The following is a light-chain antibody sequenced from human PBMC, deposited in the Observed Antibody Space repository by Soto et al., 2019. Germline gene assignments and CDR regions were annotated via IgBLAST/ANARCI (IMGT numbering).Light chain of an antibody. CDR2: DVT. CDR3: SSYAGSSIPVA. CDR1: RSDVGGYNF. V-gene: IGLV2-8*01. J-gene: IGLJ2*01. Sequence: QSVLTQPPSASGSPGQSVTISCTGARSDVGGYNFVSWYQHHAGKAPRLMIYDVTQRPSGVPDRFSGSKSGNTASLTVSGLQVDDEAYYYCSSYAGSSIPVAFGGGTKLTVL.